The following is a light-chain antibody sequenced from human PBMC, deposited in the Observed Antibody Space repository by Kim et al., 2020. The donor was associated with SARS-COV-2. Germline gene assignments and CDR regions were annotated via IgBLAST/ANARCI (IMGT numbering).Light chain of an antibody. CDR1: ELEKKY. V-gene: IGLV3-27*01. CDR3: YSAADDNLV. CDR2: KGS. Sequence: SVYPGQKARITCLGDELEKKYARWVQQKPGQAPVVVIYKGSGRPSGIPERFSGSSSGTTVTLTISGAQVEDEADYYCYSAADDNLVCGGGTQLTVL. J-gene: IGLJ2*01.